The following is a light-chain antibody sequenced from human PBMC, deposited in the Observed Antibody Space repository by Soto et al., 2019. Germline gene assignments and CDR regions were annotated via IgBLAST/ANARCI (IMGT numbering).Light chain of an antibody. V-gene: IGKV1-27*01. J-gene: IGKJ5*01. Sequence: DIQMTQSPSSLSASVGDRVTITCRASQDISVYLAWYQQKPGKVPKLLIYSASTLQSGVPSRFSGSGSGTDLTLTISSLQLEDVETYYCQKFNTAPLTVGQGTRLEI. CDR3: QKFNTAPLT. CDR1: QDISVY. CDR2: SAS.